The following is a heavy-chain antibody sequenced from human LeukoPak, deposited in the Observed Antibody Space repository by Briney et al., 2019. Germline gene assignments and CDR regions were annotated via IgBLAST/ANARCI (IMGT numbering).Heavy chain of an antibody. V-gene: IGHV3-23*01. J-gene: IGHJ1*01. CDR3: AKEFYGDSTGGRFQH. CDR1: GFTFSSYG. CDR2: ISGSGGST. D-gene: IGHD4-17*01. Sequence: GGSLRLSCAASGFTFSSYGMSWVRQAPGKGLEWASAISGSGGSTYYADSVKGRFTISRDNSKNTLYMQMKSLRAEDTAVYYCAKEFYGDSTGGRFQHWGQGTLVTVSS.